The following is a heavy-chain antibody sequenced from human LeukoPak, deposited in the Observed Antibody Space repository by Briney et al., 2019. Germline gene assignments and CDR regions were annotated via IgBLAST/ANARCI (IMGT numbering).Heavy chain of an antibody. CDR3: ARPIAAAASYYFDY. D-gene: IGHD6-13*01. Sequence: KPSETLSLTCTVSGVSISSSSYYWGWIRQPPGKGLEWIGSIYYSGSTYYNPSLKSRVTISVDTSKNQFSLKLSSVSAADTAVYYCARPIAAAASYYFDYWGQGTLVTVSS. V-gene: IGHV4-39*01. CDR1: GVSISSSSYY. J-gene: IGHJ4*02. CDR2: IYYSGST.